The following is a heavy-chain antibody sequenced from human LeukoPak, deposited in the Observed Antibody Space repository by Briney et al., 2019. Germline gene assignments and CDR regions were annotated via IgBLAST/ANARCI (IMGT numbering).Heavy chain of an antibody. Sequence: SETLSLTCTVSGGSISSSSYYWGWIRQPPGKGLEWIGSIYYSGSTYYNPSLKSRVTISVDTSKNQFSLKLSSVTAADTAVYYCARPGISSSSNYWGQGTLVTVSS. CDR3: ARPGISSSSNY. CDR2: IYYSGST. J-gene: IGHJ4*02. D-gene: IGHD6-6*01. CDR1: GGSISSSSYY. V-gene: IGHV4-39*01.